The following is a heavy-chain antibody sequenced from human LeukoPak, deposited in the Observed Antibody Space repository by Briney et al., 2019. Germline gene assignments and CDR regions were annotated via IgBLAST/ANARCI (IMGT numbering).Heavy chain of an antibody. Sequence: SETLSLTCTVSGGSISSYYWSWIRQPPGKGLEWIGYIYYSGSTNYNLSLKSRVTISVDTSKNQFSLKLSSVTAADTAVYYCARAIYGSGSYSDYWGQGTLVTVSS. V-gene: IGHV4-59*01. D-gene: IGHD3-10*01. CDR2: IYYSGST. CDR3: ARAIYGSGSYSDY. CDR1: GGSISSYY. J-gene: IGHJ4*02.